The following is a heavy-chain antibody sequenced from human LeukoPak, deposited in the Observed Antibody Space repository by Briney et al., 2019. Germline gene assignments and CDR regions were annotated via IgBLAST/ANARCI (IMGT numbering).Heavy chain of an antibody. V-gene: IGHV3-73*01. CDR3: TRHPAAAAGAYYYYYMDV. D-gene: IGHD6-13*01. CDR1: GFTFSGSA. Sequence: LPGGTLRLSCAASGFTFSGSAMHWVRQASGKGLEWDGRIRSKANSSSTAYSASVKASFTISRDHSKNTAYLQMNSLKPDDTPVYYCTRHPAAAAGAYYYYYMDVWGKGTTVTVSS. J-gene: IGHJ6*03. CDR2: IRSKANSSST.